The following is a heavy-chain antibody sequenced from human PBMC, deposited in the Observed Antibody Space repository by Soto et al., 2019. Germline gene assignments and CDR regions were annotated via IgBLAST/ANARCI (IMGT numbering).Heavy chain of an antibody. CDR1: GGSVSSGSYY. V-gene: IGHV4-61*01. CDR2: VYYSGNT. J-gene: IGHJ4*02. Sequence: PSETLCLTCTVSGGSVSSGSYYWSWIRQPPGKGLEWIGCVYYSGNTNYNPSLRSRVTISVDTSKNQFSLKLSSVTAADTAVYYCARDGGTYYYDSSGYYPNDYWGQGTLVTVSS. CDR3: ARDGGTYYYDSSGYYPNDY. D-gene: IGHD3-22*01.